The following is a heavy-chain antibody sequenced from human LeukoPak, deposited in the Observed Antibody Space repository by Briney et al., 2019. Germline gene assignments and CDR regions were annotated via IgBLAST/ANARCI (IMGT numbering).Heavy chain of an antibody. CDR3: ARRGSGWYYFDY. CDR1: GGSISSSSYY. Sequence: SETLSLTCTVSGGSISSSSYYWGWVRQPPGKGLEWIGSIYYSGTTYYNPSLKSRVSILADTSKNHFSLKLSSVTAADTAVYYCARRGSGWYYFDYWGQGTLVTVSS. D-gene: IGHD6-19*01. CDR2: IYYSGTT. V-gene: IGHV4-39*07. J-gene: IGHJ4*02.